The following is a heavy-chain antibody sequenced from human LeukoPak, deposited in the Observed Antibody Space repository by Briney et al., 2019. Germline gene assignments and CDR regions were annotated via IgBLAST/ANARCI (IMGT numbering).Heavy chain of an antibody. CDR3: ARRGYDILTGYYHHAFDY. V-gene: IGHV3-7*01. CDR2: IKQDGSEK. CDR1: GFTFSSYS. J-gene: IGHJ4*02. D-gene: IGHD3-9*01. Sequence: GGSLRLSCAASGFTFSSYSMNWVRQAPGKGLEWVANIKQDGSEKYYVDSVKGRFTISRDNAKNSLYLQMNSLRAEDTAVYYCARRGYDILTGYYHHAFDYWGQGTLVTVSS.